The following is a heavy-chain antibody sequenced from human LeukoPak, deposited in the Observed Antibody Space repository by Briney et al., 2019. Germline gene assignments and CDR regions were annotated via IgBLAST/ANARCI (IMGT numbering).Heavy chain of an antibody. V-gene: IGHV3-48*04. J-gene: IGHJ4*02. D-gene: IGHD3-10*01. CDR2: ISSSRSII. CDR3: AREPWFGELSVDY. Sequence: GGSLRLSCAASGFTFSSYSMNWVRQAPGKGLEWVSYISSSRSIIYYADSVKGRFTISRDNAKNSLYLQMNSLRAEDTAVYYCAREPWFGELSVDYWGQGTLVTVSS. CDR1: GFTFSSYS.